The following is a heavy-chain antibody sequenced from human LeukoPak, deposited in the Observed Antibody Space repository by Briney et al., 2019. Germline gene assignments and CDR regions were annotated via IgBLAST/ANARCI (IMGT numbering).Heavy chain of an antibody. CDR2: IRYDGSNK. Sequence: GGSLRLPCAASGFTFSSYGMHWVRQAPGKGLEWVAFIRYDGSNKYYADSVKGRFTISRDNSKNTLYLQMNSLRAEDTAVYYCAKRGLDHDAFDIWGQGTMVTVSS. CDR3: AKRGLDHDAFDI. J-gene: IGHJ3*02. D-gene: IGHD3/OR15-3a*01. CDR1: GFTFSSYG. V-gene: IGHV3-30*02.